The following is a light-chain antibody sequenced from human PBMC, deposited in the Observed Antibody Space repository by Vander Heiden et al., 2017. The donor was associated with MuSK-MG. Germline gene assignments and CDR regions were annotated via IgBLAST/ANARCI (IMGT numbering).Light chain of an antibody. V-gene: IGKV3-15*01. J-gene: IGKJ1*01. CDR3: QQHNNWLSWT. CDR1: QSVSSN. CDR2: GAS. Sequence: EIVMTQSPATLSVSPGERATLSCRASQSVSSNLAWYQQKPGQAPRLLIYGASTRATGIPARFSGSGYGTEFTLTISSLQSEDFAVYYCQQHNNWLSWTFGQGTKVEIK.